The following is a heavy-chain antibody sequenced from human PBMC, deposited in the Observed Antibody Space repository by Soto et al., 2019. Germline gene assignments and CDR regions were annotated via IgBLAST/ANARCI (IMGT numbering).Heavy chain of an antibody. J-gene: IGHJ3*02. D-gene: IGHD2-2*01. V-gene: IGHV4-31*03. CDR2: IYYSGST. Sequence: SETLSLTCTVSVGSISSGGYYWSWIRQHPGKGLEWIGYIYYSGSTYYNPSLKSRVTISVDTSKNQFSLKLSSVTAADTAVYYCASGRYIVVVPAAPRIDAFDIWGQGTMVTVSS. CDR1: VGSISSGGYY. CDR3: ASGRYIVVVPAAPRIDAFDI.